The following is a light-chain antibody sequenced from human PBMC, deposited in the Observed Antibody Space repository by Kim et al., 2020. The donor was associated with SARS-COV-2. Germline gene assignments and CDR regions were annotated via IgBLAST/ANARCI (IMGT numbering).Light chain of an antibody. CDR2: DAS. Sequence: LSLSPGEIATLSCRASQSVSSYLAWYQQNPGQAPSLLIYDASNRATGIPARFSGSGSGTDFTLTISSLEPEDFAVYYCQQRSTSYTFGQGTKLEI. J-gene: IGKJ2*01. CDR3: QQRSTSYT. V-gene: IGKV3-11*01. CDR1: QSVSSY.